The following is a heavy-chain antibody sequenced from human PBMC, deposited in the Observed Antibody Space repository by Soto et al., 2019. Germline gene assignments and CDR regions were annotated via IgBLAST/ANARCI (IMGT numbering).Heavy chain of an antibody. CDR1: GFTFSSYS. CDR2: ICSSSSTI. CDR3: ARRRIRFLEWLSPYYYYGMDV. Sequence: QPGGSLRLSCAASGFTFSSYSMNWVRQAPGKGLEWVSYICSSSSTIYYADSVKGRFTISRDNAKNSLYLQMNSLRDEYTALYYCARRRIRFLEWLSPYYYYGMDVWGQGTTVTVSS. V-gene: IGHV3-48*02. D-gene: IGHD3-3*01. J-gene: IGHJ6*02.